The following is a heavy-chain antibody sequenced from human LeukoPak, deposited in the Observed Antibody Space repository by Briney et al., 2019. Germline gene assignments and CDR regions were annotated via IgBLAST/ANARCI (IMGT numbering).Heavy chain of an antibody. CDR1: GFTFSSYG. J-gene: IGHJ1*01. CDR2: IWYDGSNK. CDR3: ARGDGYNDAEYLQH. D-gene: IGHD5-24*01. Sequence: GRSLRLSCAASGFTFSSYGMHWVRQAPGKGLEWVAVIWYDGSNKYYGGSVKGRFTISRDNSKKTLYLQMNSLRVEDTAVYYCARGDGYNDAEYLQHWGQGTLVTVS. V-gene: IGHV3-33*01.